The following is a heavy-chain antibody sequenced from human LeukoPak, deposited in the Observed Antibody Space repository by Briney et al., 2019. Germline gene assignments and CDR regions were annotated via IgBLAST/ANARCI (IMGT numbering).Heavy chain of an antibody. V-gene: IGHV3-74*01. Sequence: PGGSLRLPCAASGFSFNSYWMHWVRQAPGSGLVWVSRISNDGRSTSFADSVKGRFTISRDNAKNTLYLQMNSLSAEDTAVYYCTRGREGNYGLFDSWGQGTLVTVSS. CDR2: ISNDGRST. J-gene: IGHJ4*02. CDR1: GFSFNSYW. CDR3: TRGREGNYGLFDS. D-gene: IGHD3-10*01.